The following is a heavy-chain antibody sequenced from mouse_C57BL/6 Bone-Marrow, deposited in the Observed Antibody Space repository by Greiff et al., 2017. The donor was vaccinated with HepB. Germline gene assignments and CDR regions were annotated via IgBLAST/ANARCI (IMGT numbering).Heavy chain of an antibody. CDR2: IDPSDSYT. CDR1: GYTFTSYW. Sequence: QVQLQQPGAELVKPGASVKLSCKASGYTFTSYWMQWVKQRPGQGLEWIGEIDPSDSYTNYNQKFKGEATLTVDTSSSTAYMQLSSLTTEDSAVYYCAANWVAYWGQGTLVTVSA. J-gene: IGHJ3*01. V-gene: IGHV1-50*01. CDR3: AANWVAY.